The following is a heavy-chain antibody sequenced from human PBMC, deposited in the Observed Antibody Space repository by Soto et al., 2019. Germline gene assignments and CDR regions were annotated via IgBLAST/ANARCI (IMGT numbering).Heavy chain of an antibody. CDR3: GHMDTTVTRR. CDR2: IYWDDDK. CDR1: GFSLSTSGVG. V-gene: IGHV2-5*02. J-gene: IGHJ4*02. Sequence: QITLKESGPTLVKPTQTLTLTCTFSGFSLSTSGVGVGWIRQPPGKALEWLALIYWDDDKGYSPSLKSRLTVPKDTSKNQVVLTMTNMDPVDTATYYCGHMDTTVTRRWGQGILVTVSS. D-gene: IGHD4-17*01.